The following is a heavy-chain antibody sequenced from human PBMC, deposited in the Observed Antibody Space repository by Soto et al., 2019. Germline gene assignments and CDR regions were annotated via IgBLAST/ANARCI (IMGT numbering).Heavy chain of an antibody. CDR2: ISYGGSNK. Sequence: QVQLVESGGGVVQPGRSLRLSCAASGLTFSRYAMHWVRQAPGKGLEWVAIISYGGSNKYYADSVRGRFTISRDNSNNTLYLQMNSLRAEDTAVYYCARDREGYSGFDYPAYWGLGTLVTVSS. CDR1: GLTFSRYA. V-gene: IGHV3-30-3*01. D-gene: IGHD5-12*01. CDR3: ARDREGYSGFDYPAY. J-gene: IGHJ4*02.